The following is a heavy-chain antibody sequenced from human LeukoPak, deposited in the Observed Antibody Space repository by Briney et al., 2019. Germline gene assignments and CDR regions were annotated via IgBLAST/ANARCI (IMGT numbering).Heavy chain of an antibody. CDR2: IWYSGST. J-gene: IGHJ4*02. CDR1: GSSTSFYY. D-gene: IGHD6-19*01. V-gene: IGHV4-59*01. Sequence: SETLSLTCTVSGSSTSFYYWSWIRQPPGKELEWIGYIWYSGSTEYNPSLKSRVSLSVDTSNNQVSLRLSSVTAADTAVYYCARGDNRGWYLFDFWGQGTLITVSS. CDR3: ARGDNRGWYLFDF.